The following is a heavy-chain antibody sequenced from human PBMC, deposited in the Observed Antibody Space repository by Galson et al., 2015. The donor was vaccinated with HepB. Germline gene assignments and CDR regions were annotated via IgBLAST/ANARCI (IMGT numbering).Heavy chain of an antibody. D-gene: IGHD6-13*01. V-gene: IGHV3-74*01. Sequence: SLRLSCAASGFTLSRNWMHWVRQAPGEGLVWVSRINGDGSTTHYADSVKGRFTISRDNAKDTLHLQMNSLTVEDTGVYYCARDIAEFDTYYYYAMDVWGQGTTVTVSS. CDR1: GFTLSRNW. CDR2: INGDGSTT. J-gene: IGHJ6*02. CDR3: ARDIAEFDTYYYYAMDV.